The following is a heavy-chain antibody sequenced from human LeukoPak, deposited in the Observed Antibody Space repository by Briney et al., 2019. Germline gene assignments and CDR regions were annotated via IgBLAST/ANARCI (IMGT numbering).Heavy chain of an antibody. D-gene: IGHD3-10*01. CDR2: IKQDGSEK. CDR1: GFTFSSYW. Sequence: PGGSLRLSCAASGFTFSSYWMSWVRQAPGKGLEWVANIKQDGSEKYYVDSVKGRFTISRDNSKNTLYLQMNSLRAEDTAVYYCAKDQRRYYYGSGSYEGYFDYWGQGTLVTVSS. J-gene: IGHJ4*02. V-gene: IGHV3-7*01. CDR3: AKDQRRYYYGSGSYEGYFDY.